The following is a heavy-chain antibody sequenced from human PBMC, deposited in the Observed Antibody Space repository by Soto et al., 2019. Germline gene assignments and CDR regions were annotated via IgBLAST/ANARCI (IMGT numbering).Heavy chain of an antibody. D-gene: IGHD5-18*01. CDR3: ASRRYSYGSYYYYGMDV. V-gene: IGHV1-69*01. J-gene: IGHJ6*02. CDR2: IIPIFGTA. Sequence: QVQLVQSGAEVKKPGSSVKVSCKASGGTFSSYAISWVRQAPGQGLEWMGGIIPIFGTANYAQKFQGRVTITADESTCTAYMELSSLRSEDTAVYYCASRRYSYGSYYYYGMDVWGQGTTVTVSS. CDR1: GGTFSSYA.